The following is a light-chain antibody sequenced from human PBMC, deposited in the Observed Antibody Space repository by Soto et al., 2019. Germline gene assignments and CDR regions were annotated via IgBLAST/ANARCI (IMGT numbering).Light chain of an antibody. V-gene: IGKV3-20*01. J-gene: IGKJ4*01. CDR3: HQYGSSLT. CDR2: GAS. Sequence: DIVLTQSPGTLSLSPGERATLSCRASQSVSSSHLAWYQQKPGQAPRLFIYGASSRATGIPDRFSGSGSGTDFTLTISRLQTEDFAVYDCHQYGSSLTIGGGTKVAIK. CDR1: QSVSSSH.